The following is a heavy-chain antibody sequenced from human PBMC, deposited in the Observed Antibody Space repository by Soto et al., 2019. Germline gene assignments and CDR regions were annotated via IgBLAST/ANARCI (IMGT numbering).Heavy chain of an antibody. CDR3: ARDESAIVGATTGYFDL. CDR2: INPNSGGT. D-gene: IGHD1-26*01. J-gene: IGHJ2*01. V-gene: IGHV1-2*04. CDR1: GYTFTGYY. Sequence: GSVKVSCKASGYTFTGYYMHWVRQAPGQGLEWMGWINPNSGGTNYAQKFQGWVTMTRDTSISTAYMELSRLRSDDTAVYYCARDESAIVGATTGYFDLWGRGTLVTVSS.